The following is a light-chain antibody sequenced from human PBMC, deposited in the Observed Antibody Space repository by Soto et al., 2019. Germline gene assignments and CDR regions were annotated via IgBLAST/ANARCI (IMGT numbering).Light chain of an antibody. CDR1: QSVSSK. V-gene: IGKV3D-15*01. CDR3: QQYNNWWT. CDR2: AAS. Sequence: VMTQSPATLSLSPGERARLSCRASQSVSSKLVWYQQKPGQAPRFLIYAASTRATGIPARFIGNGSGTEFTLTISSLQSEDFAVYYCQQYNNWWTFGQGTKV. J-gene: IGKJ1*01.